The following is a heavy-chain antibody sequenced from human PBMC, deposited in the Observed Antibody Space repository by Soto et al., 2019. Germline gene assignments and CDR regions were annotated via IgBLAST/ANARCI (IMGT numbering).Heavy chain of an antibody. V-gene: IGHV3-30*18. CDR2: ISYDGSNK. J-gene: IGHJ6*02. CDR1: GFTFSSYG. D-gene: IGHD3-3*01. Sequence: QVQLVESGGGVVQPGRSLRLSCAASGFTFSSYGMHWVRQAPGKGLEWVAVISYDGSNKYCADSVKGRFTISRDNSKNTLYLQMNSLRAEDTAVYYCAKDIMIFGVVQRIYGTDVWGQGTTVTVSS. CDR3: AKDIMIFGVVQRIYGTDV.